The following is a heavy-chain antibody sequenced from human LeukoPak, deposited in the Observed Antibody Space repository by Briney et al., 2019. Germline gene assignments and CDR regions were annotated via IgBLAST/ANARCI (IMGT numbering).Heavy chain of an antibody. CDR2: IYPGDSAT. J-gene: IGHJ5*02. D-gene: IGHD2-2*01. CDR1: GYSFTSYW. Sequence: GESLKISCKGSGYSFTSYWIGWVRQMPGKGLEWRGTIYPGDSATRYSPSFQGQVTISADKSISTAYLQWSSLKASDTAMYYCARSLRYCSSTSCYNNWFDPWGQGTLVTVSS. CDR3: ARSLRYCSSTSCYNNWFDP. V-gene: IGHV5-51*01.